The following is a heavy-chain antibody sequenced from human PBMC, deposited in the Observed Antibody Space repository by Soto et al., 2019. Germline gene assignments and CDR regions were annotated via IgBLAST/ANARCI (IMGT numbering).Heavy chain of an antibody. CDR1: GYTFTSYA. V-gene: IGHV1-3*01. J-gene: IGHJ4*02. CDR3: ASALYYDFWSGYYDFLTYDY. D-gene: IGHD3-3*01. Sequence: ASVKVSCKASGYTFTSYAMHWVRQAPGQRLECMGWINAGNGNTKYSQKFQGRVTITRDTSASTAYMELSSLRSEDTAVYYCASALYYDFWSGYYDFLTYDYWGQGTLVTVS. CDR2: INAGNGNT.